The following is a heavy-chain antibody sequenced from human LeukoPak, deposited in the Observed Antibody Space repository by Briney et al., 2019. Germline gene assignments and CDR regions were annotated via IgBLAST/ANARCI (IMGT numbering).Heavy chain of an antibody. J-gene: IGHJ4*02. Sequence: PGESLKISCKGSGYSFTSYWITWVRQMPGKGLEWMGIVYPGDSDTRYSPSFQGQVTISADKSISTAYLQWSSLKASDTAIYYCARQIDYAGNSVNLVYWGQGTLVTVSS. CDR2: VYPGDSDT. V-gene: IGHV5-51*01. CDR3: ARQIDYAGNSVNLVY. D-gene: IGHD4-23*01. CDR1: GYSFTSYW.